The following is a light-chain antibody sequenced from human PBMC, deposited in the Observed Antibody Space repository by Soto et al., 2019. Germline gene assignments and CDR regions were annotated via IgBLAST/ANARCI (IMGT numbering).Light chain of an antibody. CDR2: NNN. J-gene: IGLJ3*02. CDR3: QSFDRSLSGWV. V-gene: IGLV1-40*01. CDR1: SSNIGAGYD. Sequence: QSVLTQPPSVSGAPGQRVTISCTGSSSNIGAGYDVQWYQQLPGTAPELLISNNNNRPSGVPDRFSGSKSDTSASLAITGIQAEDEADYYCQSFDRSLSGWVFGGGTKLTVL.